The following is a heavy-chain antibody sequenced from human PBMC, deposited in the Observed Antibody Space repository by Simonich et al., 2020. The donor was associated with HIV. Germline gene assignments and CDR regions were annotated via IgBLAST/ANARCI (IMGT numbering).Heavy chain of an antibody. Sequence: QLQLQESGPGLVKPSETLSLTCTVSGGSISSSSYYWGWIRQPPGKGLEWIGSIYYSRSTYHNPSLKSRVTISVDTSKNQFSLKLSSVTAADTAVYYCARLLILFGGYYFDYWGQGTLVTVSS. D-gene: IGHD3-16*01. CDR2: IYYSRST. V-gene: IGHV4-39*01. CDR1: GGSISSSSYY. CDR3: ARLLILFGGYYFDY. J-gene: IGHJ4*02.